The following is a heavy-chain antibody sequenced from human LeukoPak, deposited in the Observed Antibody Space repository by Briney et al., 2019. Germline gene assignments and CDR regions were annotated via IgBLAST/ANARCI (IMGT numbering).Heavy chain of an antibody. CDR1: GFTFSDYY. J-gene: IGHJ6*02. CDR3: ARCDMVIALHYYGMDV. CDR2: ISSSGSTI. D-gene: IGHD2-15*01. Sequence: GGSLRLSCAASGFTFSDYYTSWIRQAPGKGLEWVSYISSSGSTIYYADSVKGRFTISRDNAKNSLYLQMNSLRAEDTAVYYCARCDMVIALHYYGMDVWGQGTTVTVSS. V-gene: IGHV3-11*01.